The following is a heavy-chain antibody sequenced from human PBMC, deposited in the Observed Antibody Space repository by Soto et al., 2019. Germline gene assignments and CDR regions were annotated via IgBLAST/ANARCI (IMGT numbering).Heavy chain of an antibody. CDR2: IFSNDEK. J-gene: IGHJ4*02. CDR3: ARIRDEDCSGGSCYYYFDS. CDR1: GFSLSNARLS. V-gene: IGHV2-26*01. Sequence: QVTLKESGPVLVKPTETLTLTCTVSGFSLSNARLSVSWIRQPPGKALEWLAHIFSNDEKFYSTSLTSRLTISKETSKSQVVLTVASMDPVDTATYYCARIRDEDCSGGSCYYYFDSWGQGTLVTVSS. D-gene: IGHD2-15*01.